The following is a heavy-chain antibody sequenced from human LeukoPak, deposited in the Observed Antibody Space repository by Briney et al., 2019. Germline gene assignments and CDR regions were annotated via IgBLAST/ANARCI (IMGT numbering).Heavy chain of an antibody. CDR3: ARYYDSSGPY. J-gene: IGHJ4*02. CDR2: IYYSGST. D-gene: IGHD3-22*01. CDR1: GGSISSYY. Sequence: KASETLSLTCTVSGGSISSYYWSWIRQPPGKGLEWIGYIYYSGSTNYNPSLKSRVTISVDTSKNQFSLKLSSVTAADTAVYYCARYYDSSGPYWGQGTLVTVSS. V-gene: IGHV4-59*08.